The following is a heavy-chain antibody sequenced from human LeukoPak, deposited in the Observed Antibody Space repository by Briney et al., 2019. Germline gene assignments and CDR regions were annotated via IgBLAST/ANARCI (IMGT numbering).Heavy chain of an antibody. CDR3: ARDRASAVTTLFAY. J-gene: IGHJ4*02. CDR2: ISGSGGTT. Sequence: GETLSLSCAASGFTLSNYSWSWVRRTPGKGLEWVSAISGSGGTTYYAASVKGRFTISRDNSKNTLDLQMNSLRAEDTAVYYCARDRASAVTTLFAYWGQGTLVTVSS. V-gene: IGHV3-23*01. D-gene: IGHD2/OR15-2a*01. CDR1: GFTLSNYS.